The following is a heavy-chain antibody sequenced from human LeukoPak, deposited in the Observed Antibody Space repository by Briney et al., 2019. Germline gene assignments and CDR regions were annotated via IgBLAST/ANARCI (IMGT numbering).Heavy chain of an antibody. CDR3: ARFLRAVPFDY. J-gene: IGHJ4*02. Sequence: GGSLRLSCAASGFTFSSYSMNWVRQAPGKGLEWVSSISSSSSYIYYADSVKGRFTISRDNAKNSLYLQMNSLRAEDTAVYYCARFLRAVPFDYWGQGTLVTVSS. V-gene: IGHV3-21*01. CDR2: ISSSSSYI. CDR1: GFTFSSYS.